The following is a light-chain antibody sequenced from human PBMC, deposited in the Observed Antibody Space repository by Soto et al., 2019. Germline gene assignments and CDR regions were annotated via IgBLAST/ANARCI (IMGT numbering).Light chain of an antibody. CDR3: ETWDSNSVV. V-gene: IGLV4-60*03. Sequence: QPVLTQSSSASASLGSSCKLTCTLSSGHSCYIIAWHQQQPGKAPRYLMKLEGSGSYNKGSGVPDRFSGSSSGADRYLTITNLQSEDEADYYCETWDSNSVVFGGGTTLTVL. CDR2: LEGSGSY. J-gene: IGLJ2*01. CDR1: SGHSCYI.